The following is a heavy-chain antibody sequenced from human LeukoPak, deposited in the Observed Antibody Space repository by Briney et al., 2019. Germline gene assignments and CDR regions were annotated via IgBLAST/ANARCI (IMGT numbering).Heavy chain of an antibody. CDR3: AREPCGGDCSPYFDY. CDR2: ISSSSSYI. J-gene: IGHJ4*02. V-gene: IGHV3-21*01. CDR1: GFTFSSYS. Sequence: GGSLRLSCAASGFTFSSYSMNWVRQAPGKGLEWVSSISSSSSYIYCADSVKGRFTISRDNAKNSLYLQMNSLRAEDTAVYYCAREPCGGDCSPYFDYWGQGTLVTVSS. D-gene: IGHD2-21*02.